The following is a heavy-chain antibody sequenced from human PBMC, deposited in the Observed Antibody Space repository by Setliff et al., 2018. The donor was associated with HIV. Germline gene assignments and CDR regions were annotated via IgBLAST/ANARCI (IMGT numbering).Heavy chain of an antibody. Sequence: SETLSLTCTVYGGSISSSNYVWGWIRQTPGKGLEWIATIHYSGRTYHNPSLERRITISVATSKNLFFLRLSSVSAAATAVYYCVRTASSSGWAVHYYYYIDLWGKGTTVTVSS. CDR2: IHYSGRT. V-gene: IGHV4-39*01. CDR1: GGSISSSNYV. J-gene: IGHJ6*03. D-gene: IGHD2-2*01. CDR3: VRTASSSGWAVHYYYYIDL.